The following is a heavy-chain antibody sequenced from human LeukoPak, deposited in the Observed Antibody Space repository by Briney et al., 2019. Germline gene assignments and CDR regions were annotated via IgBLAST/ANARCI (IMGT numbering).Heavy chain of an antibody. D-gene: IGHD3-16*01. CDR3: ASRALGRGGFDY. J-gene: IGHJ4*02. V-gene: IGHV3-21*01. CDR1: GFTFSSYS. CDR2: ISSSSSYI. Sequence: PGGSLRLSCAASGFTFSSYSMNWVRQAPGKGLEWVSSISSSSSYIYYADSVKGRFTISRDNAKNSLYLQMNSLRAEDTAVYYCASRALGRGGFDYWGQGTLVTVSS.